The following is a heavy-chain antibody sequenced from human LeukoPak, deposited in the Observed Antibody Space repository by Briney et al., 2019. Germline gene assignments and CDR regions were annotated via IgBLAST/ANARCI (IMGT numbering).Heavy chain of an antibody. CDR3: ARDRYYDSSGYYY. V-gene: IGHV1-69*05. CDR2: IIPIFGTA. J-gene: IGHJ4*02. CDR1: GGTFSSYA. D-gene: IGHD3-22*01. Sequence: SVKVSCKASGGTFSSYAISWVRQAPGQGLEWMGRIIPIFGTANYAQKFQGRVTITTDESTSTAYMELSSLRAEDTAVYYCARDRYYDSSGYYYWGQGTLVTVSS.